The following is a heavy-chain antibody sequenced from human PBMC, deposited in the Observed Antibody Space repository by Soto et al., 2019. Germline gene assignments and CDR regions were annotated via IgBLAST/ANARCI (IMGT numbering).Heavy chain of an antibody. CDR1: GFTFSSYW. CDR2: INGDGTTT. J-gene: IGHJ4*02. CDR3: VRDLSVTTKFDY. Sequence: EVQLVESGGGLVQHGGSLRLSCAASGFTFSSYWMHWVRQAPGKGLVWVSRINGDGTTTGYADFVKGRFSISRDSAKNTLYLQMNSLRAEDTAVYYCVRDLSVTTKFDYWGQGTLVTVSS. D-gene: IGHD4-17*01. V-gene: IGHV3-74*01.